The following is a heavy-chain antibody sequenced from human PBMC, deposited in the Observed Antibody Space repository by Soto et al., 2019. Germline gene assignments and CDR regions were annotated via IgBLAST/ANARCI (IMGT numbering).Heavy chain of an antibody. CDR3: ARAVVPAAMAMVRFFPFDY. CDR1: GFTFSSYS. Sequence: GGSLRLSCAASGFTFSSYSMNWVRQAPGKGLEWVSSISSSSSYIYYADSVKGRFTISRDNAKNSLYLQMNSLSAEDTAVYYCARAVVPAAMAMVRFFPFDYWGQGTLVTVSS. V-gene: IGHV3-21*01. J-gene: IGHJ4*02. CDR2: ISSSSSYI. D-gene: IGHD2-2*01.